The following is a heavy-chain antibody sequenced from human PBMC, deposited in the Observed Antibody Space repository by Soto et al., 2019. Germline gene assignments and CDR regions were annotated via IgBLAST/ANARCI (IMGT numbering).Heavy chain of an antibody. CDR2: ISSSSSYI. Sequence: EVQLVESGGGLVKPGGSLRLSCAASGFTFSSYSMNWVRQAPGKGLEWVSSISSSSSYIYYADSVKGRFTISRDNAKNSLYLQMNSLRAEDTAVYYCARDLTTDNYDRYGMDVWGQGTTVTVSS. V-gene: IGHV3-21*01. D-gene: IGHD4-4*01. CDR1: GFTFSSYS. J-gene: IGHJ6*02. CDR3: ARDLTTDNYDRYGMDV.